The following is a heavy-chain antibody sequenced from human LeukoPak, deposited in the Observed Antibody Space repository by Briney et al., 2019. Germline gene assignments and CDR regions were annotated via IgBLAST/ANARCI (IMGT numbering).Heavy chain of an antibody. J-gene: IGHJ4*02. V-gene: IGHV3-30*02. CDR2: IRYDGSNK. CDR1: GFTFSSYG. D-gene: IGHD3-10*01. Sequence: PGGSLRLSCAASGFTFSSYGMHWVRQAPGKGLEWVAFIRYDGSNKYYADSVKGRFTISRDNSKNTLYLQMNSLRAEDTAVYYCAKGPPPWFGELLLFDYWGQGTLVTVSS. CDR3: AKGPPPWFGELLLFDY.